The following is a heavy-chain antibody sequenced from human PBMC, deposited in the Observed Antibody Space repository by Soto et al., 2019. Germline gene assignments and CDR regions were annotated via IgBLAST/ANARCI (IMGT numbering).Heavy chain of an antibody. V-gene: IGHV3-33*01. D-gene: IGHD3-10*01. Sequence: QVHLVESGGGVVQPGRSLRLSCAASGFTFRSYGMSWVRQTPSKGLEWLAIIQYDGSKEYYADSVKGRFSISRDNSKNTLDLQMNSLRAEDSAVYYCARDRTYYGSGAVGMDVWGQGTTVTVSS. CDR1: GFTFRSYG. J-gene: IGHJ6*02. CDR3: ARDRTYYGSGAVGMDV. CDR2: IQYDGSKE.